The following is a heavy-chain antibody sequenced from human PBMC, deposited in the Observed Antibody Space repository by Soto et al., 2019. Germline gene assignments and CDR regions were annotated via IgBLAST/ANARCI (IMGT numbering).Heavy chain of an antibody. D-gene: IGHD3-22*01. V-gene: IGHV4-31*03. Sequence: QVQLQESGPGLVKPSQTLSLTCTVSGGSISSGGYYWSWIRQHPGKGLEWIGYIYYSGSTYYNPSLKRRVTISVDTSKNQFSLKLSSVTAADTAVYYCARPRRDSSGYYVDYWGQGTLVTVSS. CDR1: GGSISSGGYY. CDR3: ARPRRDSSGYYVDY. CDR2: IYYSGST. J-gene: IGHJ4*02.